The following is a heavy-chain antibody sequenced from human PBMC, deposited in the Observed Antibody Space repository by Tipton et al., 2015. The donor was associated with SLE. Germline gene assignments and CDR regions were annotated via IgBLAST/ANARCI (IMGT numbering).Heavy chain of an antibody. CDR3: ASEGLVDSYMDV. CDR1: GFNFGDFT. Sequence: SLRLSCAASGFNFGDFTMNWVRQAPGKGLEWVSSMSSVGSYIYYADSVKGRFTISRDNARNSLDLQINSLRVDDTAVYDCASEGLVDSYMDVWGKGTTVTVSS. J-gene: IGHJ6*03. CDR2: MSSVGSYI. V-gene: IGHV3-21*01.